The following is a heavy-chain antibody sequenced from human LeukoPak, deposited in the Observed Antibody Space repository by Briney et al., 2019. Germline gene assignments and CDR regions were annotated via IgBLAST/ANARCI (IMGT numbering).Heavy chain of an antibody. CDR3: ELTTGAHFDY. J-gene: IGHJ4*02. V-gene: IGHV4-39*01. Sequence: SETLSLTCTVSGGSISSSSYYWGWIRQPPGKGLEWIANIYYSGTTYYNPSLKSRVTISVDTSKNQFSLKLSSVTAADTAVYYCELTTGAHFDYWGQGTLVTVSS. CDR1: GGSISSSSYY. D-gene: IGHD4-17*01. CDR2: IYYSGTT.